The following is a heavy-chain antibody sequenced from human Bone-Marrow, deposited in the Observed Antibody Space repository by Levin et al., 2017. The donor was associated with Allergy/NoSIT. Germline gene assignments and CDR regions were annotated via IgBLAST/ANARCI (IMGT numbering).Heavy chain of an antibody. CDR1: GYTFTKYG. CDR3: ARDRYSAYVDAFDI. V-gene: IGHV1-18*01. J-gene: IGHJ3*02. Sequence: GESLKISCKSSGYTFTKYGISWVRQAPGQGLEWMGWISPYNGDRLYAQNFQGRVTMTTDTSTTTTYMELRSLRSDDTAVYYCARDRYSAYVDAFDIWGQGTMVTVSS. D-gene: IGHD5-12*01. CDR2: ISPYNGDR.